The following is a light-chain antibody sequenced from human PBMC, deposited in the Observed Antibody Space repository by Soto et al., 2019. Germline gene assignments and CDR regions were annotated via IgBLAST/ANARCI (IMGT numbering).Light chain of an antibody. CDR3: CSDAGSSTNV. Sequence: QSVLTQPASVSGSPGQSITISCTGTSSDVGSYNLVSWYQQHPGKAPKLMIYEGSKRPSGVSNRVAGAKSGNTASLTISGLQAEDEADYYCCSDAGSSTNVFGTGTKLTVL. CDR2: EGS. J-gene: IGLJ1*01. V-gene: IGLV2-23*01. CDR1: SSDVGSYNL.